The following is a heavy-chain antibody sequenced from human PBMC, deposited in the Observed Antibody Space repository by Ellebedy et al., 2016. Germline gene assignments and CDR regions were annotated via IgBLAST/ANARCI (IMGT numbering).Heavy chain of an antibody. D-gene: IGHD3-3*02. J-gene: IGHJ4*02. CDR1: GYTFTSYG. CDR3: ARDAKGAFLEWSKEYYFDY. CDR2: ISAYNGNT. Sequence: ASVKVSCXASGYTFTSYGISWVRQAPGQGLEWMGWISAYNGNTNYAQKLQGRVTMTTDTSTSTAYMELRSLRSDDTAVYYCARDAKGAFLEWSKEYYFDYWGQGTLVTVSS. V-gene: IGHV1-18*01.